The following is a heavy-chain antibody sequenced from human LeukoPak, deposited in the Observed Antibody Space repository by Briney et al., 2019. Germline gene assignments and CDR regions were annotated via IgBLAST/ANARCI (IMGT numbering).Heavy chain of an antibody. Sequence: SETLSLTCAVYGGSFSGHYWSWIRQPPGKGLEWIGEINHSGSTNYNPSLKSRVTISVDTSKNQFSLKLSSVTAADTAVYYCARMTTVTFNWFDPWGQGTLVTVSS. CDR1: GGSFSGHY. J-gene: IGHJ5*02. CDR3: ARMTTVTFNWFDP. CDR2: INHSGST. V-gene: IGHV4-34*01. D-gene: IGHD4-17*01.